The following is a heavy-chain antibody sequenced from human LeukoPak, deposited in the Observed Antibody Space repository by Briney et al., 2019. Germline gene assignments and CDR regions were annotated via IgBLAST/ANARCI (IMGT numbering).Heavy chain of an antibody. Sequence: SETLSLTCAVYGGSFSGYYWSWIRQPPGKGLEWIGEINHNGSTNYNPSLKSRVTISVDTSKNQFSLKLSSVTAADTAVYYCARGVTYYDFWSGYYGNYYYMDVWGKGTTVTVSS. D-gene: IGHD3-3*01. CDR3: ARGVTYYDFWSGYYGNYYYMDV. J-gene: IGHJ6*03. V-gene: IGHV4-34*01. CDR2: INHNGST. CDR1: GGSFSGYY.